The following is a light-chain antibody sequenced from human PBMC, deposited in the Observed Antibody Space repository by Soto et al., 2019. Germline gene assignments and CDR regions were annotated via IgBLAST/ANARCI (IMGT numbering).Light chain of an antibody. CDR3: AAWDDSLNGLV. J-gene: IGLJ2*01. CDR1: SSNIGSNT. V-gene: IGLV1-44*01. CDR2: SNN. Sequence: QSVLTQPPSASGTPGQRVTISCSGSSSNIGSNTVNWYQQLPGTAPKLLIYSNNQRPSGVPDRFSGPKSVTSASLAISGLQSEDDADYYCAAWDDSLNGLVFGGGTKLTVL.